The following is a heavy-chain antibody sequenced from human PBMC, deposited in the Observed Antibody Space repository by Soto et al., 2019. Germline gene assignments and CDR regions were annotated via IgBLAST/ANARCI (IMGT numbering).Heavy chain of an antibody. Sequence: GGSLRLSCAASGFTFSSYGMHWVRQAPGKGLEWVAVISYDGSNKYYADTVKGRFTISRDKSKNTLYLQMNNLKAEDTAVYYCATTAMAPVWGQGTLVTVS. CDR2: ISYDGSNK. D-gene: IGHD5-18*01. CDR1: GFTFSSYG. J-gene: IGHJ4*02. CDR3: ATTAMAPV. V-gene: IGHV3-30*03.